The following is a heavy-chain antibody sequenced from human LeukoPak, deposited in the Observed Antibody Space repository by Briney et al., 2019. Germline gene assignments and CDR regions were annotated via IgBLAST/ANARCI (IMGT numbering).Heavy chain of an antibody. J-gene: IGHJ4*02. CDR3: AKDLRLLGNDDYFDY. Sequence: GRSLRLSCAASGFTFSSYAMSWVRQAPGKGLEWVSAISGSGGSTYYADSVKGRFTISRDNSKNTLYLQMNSLRAEDTAVYYCAKDLRLLGNDDYFDYWGQGTLVTVSS. CDR1: GFTFSSYA. D-gene: IGHD2-15*01. CDR2: ISGSGGST. V-gene: IGHV3-23*01.